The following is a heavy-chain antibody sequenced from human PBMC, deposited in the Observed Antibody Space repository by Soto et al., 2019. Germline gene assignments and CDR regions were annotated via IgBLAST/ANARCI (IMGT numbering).Heavy chain of an antibody. Sequence: SETLSLTCAVSGGSISAAGYSWSWIRQPPGGGLEWVGYIYHSWTFLYNPSLKTRLTMSLDRSNNQFSLTLNSVTAADTAVYYCARAQFYSGSGNYHNLMFDPWGQGTQVTVSS. J-gene: IGHJ5*02. V-gene: IGHV4-30-2*01. CDR3: ARAQFYSGSGNYHNLMFDP. CDR2: IYHSWTF. D-gene: IGHD3-10*01. CDR1: GGSISAAGYS.